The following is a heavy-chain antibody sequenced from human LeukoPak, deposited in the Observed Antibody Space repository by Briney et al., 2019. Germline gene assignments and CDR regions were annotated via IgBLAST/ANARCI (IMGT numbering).Heavy chain of an antibody. CDR1: GFTFSIHG. CDR3: ARQSPAFDY. Sequence: GGSLRLSCAASGFTFSIHGMHWVRQAPGKGLEWTSYISSGSRTITYADSVKGRFTISRDDAKNLLYLQMDSLRAEDTAVYYCARQSPAFDYWGQGTLVTVSS. J-gene: IGHJ4*02. CDR2: ISSGSRTI. V-gene: IGHV3-48*01.